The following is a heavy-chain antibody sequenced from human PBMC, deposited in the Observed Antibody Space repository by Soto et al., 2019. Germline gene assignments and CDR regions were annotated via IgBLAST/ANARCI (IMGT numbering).Heavy chain of an antibody. CDR1: GGSISSYY. D-gene: IGHD3-10*01. Sequence: SDTLSLTCTVSGGSISSYYWSWIRQPPGKGLEWIGYIYYSGSTNYNPSLKSRVTISVDTSKNQFSLKLSSVTAADTAVYYCARHATYYYGSGSYRWGDYYGMDVWGQGTTVTVSS. J-gene: IGHJ6*02. V-gene: IGHV4-59*08. CDR2: IYYSGST. CDR3: ARHATYYYGSGSYRWGDYYGMDV.